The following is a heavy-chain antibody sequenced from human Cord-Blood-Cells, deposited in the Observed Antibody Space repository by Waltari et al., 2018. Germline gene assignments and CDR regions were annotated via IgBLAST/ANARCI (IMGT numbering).Heavy chain of an antibody. J-gene: IGHJ4*02. Sequence: QVQLVQSGAAVKKPGSSVKVSCKASGCTFSSYAISWVRQAPGQALEWMGGIIPIFGTANYAQKFQGRVTITADKSTSTAYMELSSLRSEDTAVYYCASSNYYGSGSYYNLFDYWGQGTLVTVSS. CDR2: IIPIFGTA. V-gene: IGHV1-69*06. CDR1: GCTFSSYA. D-gene: IGHD3-10*01. CDR3: ASSNYYGSGSYYNLFDY.